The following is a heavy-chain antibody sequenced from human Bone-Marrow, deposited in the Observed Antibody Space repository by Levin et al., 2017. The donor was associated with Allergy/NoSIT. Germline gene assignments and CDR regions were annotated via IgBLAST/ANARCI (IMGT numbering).Heavy chain of an antibody. CDR3: ARGDCSGDSCYFDY. CDR1: GDGVSSNSAA. Sequence: SQTLSLTCAISGDGVSSNSAAWNWIRQSPSRGLGWLGRTYYRSKWYNDYAVSVKSRITINPDTSKNQFSLQLDSVTPEDTAVYHCARGDCSGDSCYFDYWGQGTLVTVSS. CDR2: TYYRSKWYN. V-gene: IGHV6-1*01. J-gene: IGHJ4*02. D-gene: IGHD2-15*01.